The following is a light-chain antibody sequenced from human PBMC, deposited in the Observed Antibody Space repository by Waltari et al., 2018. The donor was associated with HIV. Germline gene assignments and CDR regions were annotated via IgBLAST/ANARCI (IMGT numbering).Light chain of an antibody. J-gene: IGLJ1*01. CDR2: SSN. V-gene: IGLV1-44*01. Sequence: QSMLTQPPSASGTPGQRVTISCSGSSSNIGSNIVNWYQLLPGTAPKPLIYSSNQRPSGVPDRISGSKSGTSASLAISGLQSEDEADYYCATWDDTLNGYVFGTGTKVTVL. CDR1: SSNIGSNI. CDR3: ATWDDTLNGYV.